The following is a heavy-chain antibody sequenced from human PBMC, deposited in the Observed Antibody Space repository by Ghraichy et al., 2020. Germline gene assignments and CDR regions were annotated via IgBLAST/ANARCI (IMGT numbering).Heavy chain of an antibody. D-gene: IGHD6-13*01. V-gene: IGHV3-23*01. CDR3: ANPGGIEVASGRYMDV. CDR2: ISGSGGST. J-gene: IGHJ6*03. Sequence: GESLNISCVVSGLTFSSNVMSWVRQAPGKGLEWISAISGSGGSTYYADSVKGRFTISRDNSKNTLYMQMNSLRAEDTATYYCANPGGIEVASGRYMDVWCIGTTVTVSS. CDR1: GLTFSSNV.